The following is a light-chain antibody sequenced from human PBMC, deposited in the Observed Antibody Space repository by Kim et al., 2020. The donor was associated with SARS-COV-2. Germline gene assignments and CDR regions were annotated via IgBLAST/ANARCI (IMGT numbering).Light chain of an antibody. J-gene: IGLJ3*02. CDR3: SSYASSSTWV. V-gene: IGLV2-18*02. Sequence: QSALTQPPSVSGSPGQSVTISCTGTSSDVGSYNRVSWYQQPPGTAPKLMIYEVSNRPSGVPDRFSGSKSGNTASLTISGLQAEDEADYYCSSYASSSTWVFGGGTQLTDL. CDR1: SSDVGSYNR. CDR2: EVS.